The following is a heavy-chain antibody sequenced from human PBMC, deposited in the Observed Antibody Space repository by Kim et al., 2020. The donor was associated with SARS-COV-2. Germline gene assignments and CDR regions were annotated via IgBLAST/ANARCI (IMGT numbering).Heavy chain of an antibody. Sequence: GESLKISCKGSGYSFTSYWISWVRQMPGKGLEWMGRIDPSDSYTNYSPSFQGHVTISADKSISTAYLQWSSLKASDTAMYYCATSPRYCSSTSCYRVYWGQGTLVTVSS. CDR3: ATSPRYCSSTSCYRVY. V-gene: IGHV5-10-1*01. CDR1: GYSFTSYW. J-gene: IGHJ4*02. D-gene: IGHD2-2*02. CDR2: IDPSDSYT.